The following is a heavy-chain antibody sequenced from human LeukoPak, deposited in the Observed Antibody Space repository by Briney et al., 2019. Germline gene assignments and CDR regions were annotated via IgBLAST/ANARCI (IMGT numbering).Heavy chain of an antibody. CDR3: ARVVTGTTKGWFDP. V-gene: IGHV4-34*01. J-gene: IGHJ5*02. Sequence: SSETLSLTCAVYGGSFSGYYWSWIRQPPGKGLEWIGEINHSGSTNYNPSLKSRVTISVDTSKNQFSLKLSSVTAADTAVYYCARVVTGTTKGWFDPWGQGTLVTVSS. D-gene: IGHD1-7*01. CDR1: GGSFSGYY. CDR2: INHSGST.